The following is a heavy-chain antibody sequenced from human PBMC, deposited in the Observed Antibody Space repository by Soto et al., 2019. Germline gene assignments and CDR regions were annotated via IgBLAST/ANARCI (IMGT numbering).Heavy chain of an antibody. J-gene: IGHJ4*02. CDR1: GFSFSSYG. D-gene: IGHD6-19*01. CDR3: VAGQYFFDY. V-gene: IGHV3-30*03. CDR2: ISYDGSNK. Sequence: PGGSLRLSCAASGFSFSSYGMQWVRQAPGKGLEWVAVISYDGSNKYYADSVKDRFTISRDNSKKTLYLQMNSLRADDTAVYYCVAGQYFFDYCGQGTQVTVSS.